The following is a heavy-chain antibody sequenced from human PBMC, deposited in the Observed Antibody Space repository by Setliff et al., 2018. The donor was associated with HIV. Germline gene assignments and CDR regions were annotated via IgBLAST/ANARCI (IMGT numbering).Heavy chain of an antibody. J-gene: IGHJ4*02. CDR3: AKGFRPVDTALVSGPTY. CDR2: ISSNGGST. Sequence: GGSLRLSCSASGFTFSSYAMHWVRQAPGKGLEYVSAISSNGGSTYYADSVKGRFTISRDTSNNTLHLQMNSLRADDTAIYYCAKGFRPVDTALVSGPTYWGQGIRVTVSS. V-gene: IGHV3-64*03. CDR1: GFTFSSYA. D-gene: IGHD5-18*01.